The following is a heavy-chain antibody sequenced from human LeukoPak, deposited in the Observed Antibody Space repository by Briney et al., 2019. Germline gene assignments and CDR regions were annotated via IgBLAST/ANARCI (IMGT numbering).Heavy chain of an antibody. CDR3: ARGRRITMIVVVTLDAFDI. D-gene: IGHD3-22*01. CDR1: GGSFSGYY. Sequence: SETPSLTCAVYGGSFSGYYWSWIRQPPGKGLEWIGEINHSGSTNYNPSLKSRVTISVDTSKNQFSLKLSSVTAADTAVYYCARGRRITMIVVVTLDAFDIWGQGTMVTVSS. V-gene: IGHV4-34*01. J-gene: IGHJ3*02. CDR2: INHSGST.